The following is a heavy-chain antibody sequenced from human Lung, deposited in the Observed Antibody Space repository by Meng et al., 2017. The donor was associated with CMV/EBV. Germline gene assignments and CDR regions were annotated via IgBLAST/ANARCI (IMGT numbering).Heavy chain of an antibody. J-gene: IGHJ5*02. CDR3: ARDFLDYGGWFDP. V-gene: IGHV1-2*02. D-gene: IGHD4/OR15-4a*01. CDR1: GYTFSGYY. CDR2: INPKSGDT. Sequence: ASVXVSXKASGYTFSGYYIHWVRQAPGQGLGWMGWINPKSGDTKYEQRFQGRVSVTRDTSITTAYMELSSLRSDDTAVYYCARDFLDYGGWFDPWGQGTLVTVSS.